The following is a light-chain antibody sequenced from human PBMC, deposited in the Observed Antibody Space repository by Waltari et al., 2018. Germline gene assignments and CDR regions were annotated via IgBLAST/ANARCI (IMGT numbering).Light chain of an antibody. CDR3: QQYYSSPYT. CDR2: WAS. V-gene: IGKV4-1*01. CDR1: QTVLYSSNNKDY. J-gene: IGKJ2*01. Sequence: DIVMTQSPDSLALSLGARATIDCKSNQTVLYSSNNKDYLAWYQQKPGQPPKLVFYWASTRESGVPDRFSASGSGTDFTLTISSLQAEDVAVYYCQQYYSSPYTFGQGTKLEIK.